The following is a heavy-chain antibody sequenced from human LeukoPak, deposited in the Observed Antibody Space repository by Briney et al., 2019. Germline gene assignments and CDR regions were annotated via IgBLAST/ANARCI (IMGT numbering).Heavy chain of an antibody. CDR3: ARGHYCSGGSCRTHYYYYGMDV. D-gene: IGHD2-15*01. Sequence: SETLSLTCAVYGGSFSGYYWSWIRQPPGKGLEWIGEINHSGSTNYNPSLKSRVTISVDTSKNQFSLKMSSVTAADTAVYYCARGHYCSGGSCRTHYYYYGMDVWGQGTTVTVSS. CDR2: INHSGST. J-gene: IGHJ6*02. CDR1: GGSFSGYY. V-gene: IGHV4-34*01.